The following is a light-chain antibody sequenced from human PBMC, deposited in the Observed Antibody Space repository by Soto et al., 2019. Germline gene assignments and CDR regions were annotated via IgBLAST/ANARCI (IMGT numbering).Light chain of an antibody. J-gene: IGKJ1*01. CDR2: KAS. V-gene: IGKV1-5*03. CDR1: QSIISL. Sequence: DIQMTHSRSTLSASVGYRVTITCRASQSIISLLAWYQQKPGTAPKILLYKASTLQSGVKSRFSGSGSGTEFTLTIRRLQHDDSETYYCEQYRDNWTFGQGPKVDI. CDR3: EQYRDNWT.